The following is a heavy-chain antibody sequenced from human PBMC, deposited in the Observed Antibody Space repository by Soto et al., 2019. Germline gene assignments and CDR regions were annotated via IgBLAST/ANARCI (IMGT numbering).Heavy chain of an antibody. CDR2: INSDGSST. V-gene: IGHV3-74*01. CDR3: ARAVVVVTAIRN. D-gene: IGHD2-21*02. J-gene: IGHJ4*02. Sequence: GGSLRLSCAASGFTFSSYWMHRVRQAPGKGLVWVSRINSDGSSTSYADSVKGRFTISRDNAKNTLYLQMNSLRAEDTAVYYCARAVVVVTAIRNWGQGTLVTVS. CDR1: GFTFSSYW.